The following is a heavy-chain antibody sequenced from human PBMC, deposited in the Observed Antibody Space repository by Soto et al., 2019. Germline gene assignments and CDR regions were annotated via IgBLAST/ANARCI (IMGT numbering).Heavy chain of an antibody. J-gene: IGHJ5*01. V-gene: IGHV2-5*02. CDR1: GFSFSINGVA. CDR2: IYWDDDQ. CDR3: AHKRDVSRGFKS. Sequence: QITLKESGPTLVKPTQTLTLTCTFSGFSFSINGVAVGWIRQPPGQALEWLALIYWDDDQRYNPSLKNRLTIPKDDSRNLVVLTMTNMDPVDTATYYCAHKRDVSRGFKSWGQGTLVTVS.